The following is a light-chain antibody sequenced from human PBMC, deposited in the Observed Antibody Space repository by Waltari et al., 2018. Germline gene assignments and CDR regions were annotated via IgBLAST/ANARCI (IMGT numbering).Light chain of an antibody. Sequence: IQMSQSPSSLSASVGDRVTITCRASQGISSYLNWYQQKPGKAPKLLIYYANSLASGVPSRFSGSGSGTEFTLTISILQPEDFATYYCQQANSYPYSFGQGTKVEIK. CDR3: QQANSYPYS. CDR2: YAN. V-gene: IGKV1-13*02. CDR1: QGISSY. J-gene: IGKJ2*03.